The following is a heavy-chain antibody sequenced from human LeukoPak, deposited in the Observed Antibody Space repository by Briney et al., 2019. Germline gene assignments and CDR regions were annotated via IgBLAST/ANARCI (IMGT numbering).Heavy chain of an antibody. D-gene: IGHD3-3*01. J-gene: IGHJ3*02. CDR1: GYTFTGYY. Sequence: ASVKVSCKASGYTFTGYYMHWVRQAPGQGLEWMGWINPNSGGTNYAQKFQGRVTMTGDTSISTAYMELSRLRSDDTAVYYCARDSTLEWLYQDGAFDIWGQGTMVTVSS. V-gene: IGHV1-2*02. CDR3: ARDSTLEWLYQDGAFDI. CDR2: INPNSGGT.